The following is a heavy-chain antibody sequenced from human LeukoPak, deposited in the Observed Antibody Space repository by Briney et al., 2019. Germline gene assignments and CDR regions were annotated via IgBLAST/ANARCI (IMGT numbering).Heavy chain of an antibody. V-gene: IGHV4-34*01. CDR3: AIGSGYDYLDY. D-gene: IGHD5-12*01. CDR1: GGSFSGYC. Sequence: SETLSLTCAVYGGSFSGYCWSWIRQPPGKGLEWIGEINHSGSTNYNPSLKSRVTISVDTSKNQFSLKLSSVTAADTAVYYCAIGSGYDYLDYWGQGTLVTVSS. J-gene: IGHJ4*02. CDR2: INHSGST.